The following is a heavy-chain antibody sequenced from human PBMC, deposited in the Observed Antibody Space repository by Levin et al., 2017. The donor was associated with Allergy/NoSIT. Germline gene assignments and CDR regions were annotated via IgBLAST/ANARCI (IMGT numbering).Heavy chain of an antibody. CDR2: INTYNGRA. Sequence: GESLKISCKTSGFTFTSYSITWVRQAPGQGLEWMGYINTYNGRANYAQRFQGRVTMTTDTPTTTAYMQLRRLTSDDTATYFCARAGSSSWSTLFDPWGQGTLVIVS. D-gene: IGHD6-13*01. CDR1: GFTFTSYS. J-gene: IGHJ5*02. CDR3: ARAGSSSWSTLFDP. V-gene: IGHV1-18*01.